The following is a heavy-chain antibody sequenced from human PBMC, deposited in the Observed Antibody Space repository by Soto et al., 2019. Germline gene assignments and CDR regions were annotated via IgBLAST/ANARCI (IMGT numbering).Heavy chain of an antibody. CDR3: ACDVDTSMVPIRYYYDY. CDR2: MYHSGST. D-gene: IGHD5-18*01. V-gene: IGHV4-30-2*01. Sequence: TLSLTCAVSGGTISSGGYSWSWIRQPQGKGLEWIGYMYHSGSTYYNPSLKSRVTISIDRSKNQFSLKLSSVTAADTAVYYCACDVDTSMVPIRYYYDYWGQGTLVTVSS. J-gene: IGHJ4*02. CDR1: GGTISSGGYS.